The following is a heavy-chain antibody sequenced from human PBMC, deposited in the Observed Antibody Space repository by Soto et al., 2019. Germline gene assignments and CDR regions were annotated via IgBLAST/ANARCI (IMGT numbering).Heavy chain of an antibody. CDR3: ARSREFDY. V-gene: IGHV4-30-2*01. J-gene: IGHJ4*02. CDR2: IFPSGTT. Sequence: SETLSLTCGVSGGSLSGATYSWNWIRQPPGKGLEWIGYIFPSGTTYYNPSLKSRVTTSMDVSKNQFSLSLRSLTAADTAVYYCARSREFDYWSQGTLVTVSS. CDR1: GGSLSGATYS.